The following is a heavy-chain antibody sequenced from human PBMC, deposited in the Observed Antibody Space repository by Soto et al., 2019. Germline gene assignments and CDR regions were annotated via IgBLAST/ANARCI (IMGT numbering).Heavy chain of an antibody. CDR3: AKVYYSGSFPGAFDI. V-gene: IGHV3-23*01. CDR1: GFTFSSYA. J-gene: IGHJ3*02. D-gene: IGHD1-26*01. Sequence: PGGSLRLSCAASGFTFSSYAMSWVRQAPGKGLEWVSAISSSGGSTYYADSVKGRFTMSRDNSKNTLYLQMNSLRAEDTAVYYCAKVYYSGSFPGAFDIWGQGTMVTVSS. CDR2: ISSSGGST.